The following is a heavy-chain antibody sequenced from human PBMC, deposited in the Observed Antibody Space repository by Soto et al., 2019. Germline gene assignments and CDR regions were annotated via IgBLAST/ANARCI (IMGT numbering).Heavy chain of an antibody. J-gene: IGHJ4*02. Sequence: QVQLQESGPGLLEPLETLSLTCSVSGVSLNSGHYYWVWVRQSPGKGLAWIASVYYDESTYYNPSHSSRVTISIAKPRNQSAQTEKSVTAADTAVYYCGKVLIGATRHADVDSWGQGARVTVSS. CDR1: GVSLNSGHYY. D-gene: IGHD2-15*01. CDR3: GKVLIGATRHADVDS. CDR2: VYYDEST. V-gene: IGHV4-39*01.